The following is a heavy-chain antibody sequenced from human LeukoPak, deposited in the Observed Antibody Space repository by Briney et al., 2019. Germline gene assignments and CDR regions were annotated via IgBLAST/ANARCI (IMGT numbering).Heavy chain of an antibody. CDR1: GFTFSNAW. CDR2: LKSKTDGGTT. J-gene: IGHJ4*02. CDR3: TTGDFDY. Sequence: PGGSLRLSCAASGFTFSNAWMSWVRQAPGKGLEWVGRLKSKTDGGTTDYAAPVKGRFTISRDDSKNTLYLQMNSLKTEDTAVYYCTTGDFDYWGQGTLVTVSS. V-gene: IGHV3-15*01.